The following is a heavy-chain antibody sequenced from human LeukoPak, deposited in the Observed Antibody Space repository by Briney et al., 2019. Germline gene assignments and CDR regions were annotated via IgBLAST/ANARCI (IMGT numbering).Heavy chain of an antibody. CDR1: GFTFEGYG. CDR3: ARVRGYYYWAYMDV. CDR2: ITWNGGST. Sequence: WESLSLTCAASGFTFEGYGMTWIRQAPGKGLEWICGITWNGGSTGYADSVKRRVTIDRDNAKSSLYLQMNSLRAEDTALYYCARVRGYYYWAYMDVWGKGTTVTVSS. V-gene: IGHV3-20*04. D-gene: IGHD3-22*01. J-gene: IGHJ6*03.